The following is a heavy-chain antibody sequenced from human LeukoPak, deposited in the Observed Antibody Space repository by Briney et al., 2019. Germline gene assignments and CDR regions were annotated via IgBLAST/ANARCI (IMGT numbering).Heavy chain of an antibody. D-gene: IGHD3-10*01. CDR1: GGSISSSSYY. V-gene: IGHV4-39*07. Sequence: NPSETLSLTCTVSGGSISSSSYYWGWIRQHPGKGLEWIGEIKHSGSTNYNPSLKSRVTISVDTSKNQFSLKLSSVTAADTAVYYCAGARYYYGSGSYYGYWGQGTLVTVSS. CDR2: IKHSGST. J-gene: IGHJ4*02. CDR3: AGARYYYGSGSYYGY.